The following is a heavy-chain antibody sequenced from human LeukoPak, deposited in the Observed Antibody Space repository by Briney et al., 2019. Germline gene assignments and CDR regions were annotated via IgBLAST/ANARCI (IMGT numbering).Heavy chain of an antibody. CDR3: ATLGYCSSTSCYPQTNSVDY. J-gene: IGHJ4*02. V-gene: IGHV1-69*06. CDR1: GGTFSSYA. D-gene: IGHD2-2*01. Sequence: SVNASCKASGGTFSSYAISWVRQAPGQGLEWMGGIIPIFGTANYAQKFQGRVTITADKSTSTAYMELSSLRSEDTAVYYCATLGYCSSTSCYPQTNSVDYWGQGTLVTVSS. CDR2: IIPIFGTA.